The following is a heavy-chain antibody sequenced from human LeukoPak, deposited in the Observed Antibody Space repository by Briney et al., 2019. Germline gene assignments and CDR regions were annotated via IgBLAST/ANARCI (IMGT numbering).Heavy chain of an antibody. CDR3: ASAPIAVAGKVFDY. J-gene: IGHJ4*02. CDR2: IYTSGST. CDR1: GDSISSYY. D-gene: IGHD6-19*01. Sequence: PSETLSLTCTVSGDSISSYYWSWIRQPAGKGLEWIGRIYTSGSTNYNPSLKSRVTMSVDTSKNQFSLKLSSVTAADTAVYYCASAPIAVAGKVFDYWGQGTLVTVSS. V-gene: IGHV4-4*07.